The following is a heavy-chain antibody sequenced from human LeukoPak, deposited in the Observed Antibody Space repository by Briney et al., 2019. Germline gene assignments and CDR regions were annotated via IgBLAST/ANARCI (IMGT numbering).Heavy chain of an antibody. V-gene: IGHV1-18*04. CDR3: ATLWFGEYPFDY. Sequence: ASVKVSCKACGYTFTSYGISWVRQAPGQGLEWMGWISAYNGNTNYAQKLQGRVTMTTDTSTSTAYMELRSLRSDDTAVYYCATLWFGEYPFDYWGQGTLVTVSS. J-gene: IGHJ4*02. CDR2: ISAYNGNT. D-gene: IGHD3-10*01. CDR1: GYTFTSYG.